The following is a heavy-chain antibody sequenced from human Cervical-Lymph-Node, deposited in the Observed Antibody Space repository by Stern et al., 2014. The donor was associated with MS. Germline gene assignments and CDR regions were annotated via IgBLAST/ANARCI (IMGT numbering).Heavy chain of an antibody. CDR3: AAGVGWEASA. J-gene: IGHJ5*02. D-gene: IGHD1-26*01. V-gene: IGHV4-4*08. Sequence: QVQLQESGPGLVRPSETLSLTCTVSGGSISNFYWNWIRQPPGKGLEWIGHLYPSGTTTYLPSRQSRVTISLAASKNQFSLRLTSATAADTAVYYCAAGVGWEASAWGQGALVTVSS. CDR2: LYPSGTT. CDR1: GGSISNFY.